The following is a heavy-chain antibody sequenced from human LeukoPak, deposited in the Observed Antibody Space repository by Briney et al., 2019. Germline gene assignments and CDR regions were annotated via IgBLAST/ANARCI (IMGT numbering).Heavy chain of an antibody. D-gene: IGHD2-2*01. Sequence: GGSLRLSCAASGFTFSSYGMHWVRQAPGKGLEWVAFIRYDGSNKYYADSVKGRFTISRDNSKNTLYLQMNSLRAEDTAVYYCAKDITRTSPYFDYWGQGTLVTVSS. CDR2: IRYDGSNK. CDR1: GFTFSSYG. CDR3: AKDITRTSPYFDY. V-gene: IGHV3-30*02. J-gene: IGHJ4*02.